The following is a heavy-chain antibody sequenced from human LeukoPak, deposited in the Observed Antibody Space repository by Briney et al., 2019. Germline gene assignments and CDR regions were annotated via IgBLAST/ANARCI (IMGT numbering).Heavy chain of an antibody. V-gene: IGHV4-38-2*01. D-gene: IGHD3-10*01. CDR1: AYSVNCGYY. Sequence: KPSETLSLTCAVSAYSVNCGYYWVWIRQPPGKGLEWIGSIYHTGSAYYDPSLKSRVTISVATSKHQFSLNMTSVTAADTAVYYCARGLGSGTLWGQGTMVTVSS. J-gene: IGHJ3*01. CDR3: ARGLGSGTL. CDR2: IYHTGSA.